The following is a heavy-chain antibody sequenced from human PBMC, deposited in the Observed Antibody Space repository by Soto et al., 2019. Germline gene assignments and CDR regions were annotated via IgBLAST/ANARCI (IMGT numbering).Heavy chain of an antibody. V-gene: IGHV1-69*04. CDR3: ARDRVYDYIWGSYYPFDI. CDR2: IIPILGIA. J-gene: IGHJ3*02. Sequence: SVKVSCKASGGTFSSYTISWVRQAPGQGLEWMGRIIPILGIANYAQKFQGRVTITADKSTSTAYMELSSLRSEDTAVYYCARDRVYDYIWGSYYPFDIWGQGTMVTVSS. D-gene: IGHD3-16*01. CDR1: GGTFSSYT.